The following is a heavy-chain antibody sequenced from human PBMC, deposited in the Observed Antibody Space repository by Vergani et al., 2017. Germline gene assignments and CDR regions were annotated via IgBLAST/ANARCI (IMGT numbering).Heavy chain of an antibody. J-gene: IGHJ4*02. V-gene: IGHV4-39*01. D-gene: IGHD2-15*01. Sequence: QVQLQESGPGLVKPSETLSLICTVSGNSVISTDYHWGWIRQPPGKGLEWIGSMDYSGSTSYNPSLESRISISFETPKNQFSLRLTSVTAADTAVYYCASNRGACRAAYSHSYDFWGPGTLVGVSS. CDR1: GNSVISTDYH. CDR2: MDYSGST. CDR3: ASNRGACRAAYSHSYDF.